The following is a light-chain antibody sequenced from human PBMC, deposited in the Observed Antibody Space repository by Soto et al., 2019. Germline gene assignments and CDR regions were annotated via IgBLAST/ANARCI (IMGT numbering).Light chain of an antibody. Sequence: EVVLTQSPATLSLSPGERATLSCRASQSVSTYLAWYQQKPGQPPRLLIYGASNRATGTPARFSGSGSGTDFTLTISSLGPEDFAVYYCHQRSNWPPFTFGPGTKVEIK. J-gene: IGKJ3*01. V-gene: IGKV3-11*01. CDR2: GAS. CDR1: QSVSTY. CDR3: HQRSNWPPFT.